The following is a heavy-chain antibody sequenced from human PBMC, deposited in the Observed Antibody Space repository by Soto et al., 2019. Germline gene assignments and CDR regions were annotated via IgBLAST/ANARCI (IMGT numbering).Heavy chain of an antibody. D-gene: IGHD5-12*01. CDR2: IIPIFGTA. CDR3: ARVLGDDMATLGYFDY. V-gene: IGHV1-69*13. J-gene: IGHJ4*02. Sequence: SVKVSCKASGGTFSSYAISWVRQAPGQGLEWMGGIIPIFGTANYAQKFQGRVTITADESTSTAYMELSSLRSEDTAVYYCARVLGDDMATLGYFDYWGQGTLVTVSS. CDR1: GGTFSSYA.